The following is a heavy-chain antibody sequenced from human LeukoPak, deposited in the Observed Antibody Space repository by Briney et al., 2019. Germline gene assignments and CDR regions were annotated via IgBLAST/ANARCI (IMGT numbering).Heavy chain of an antibody. D-gene: IGHD6-19*01. CDR1: GFTFSTYS. CDR2: ISGTSNTI. J-gene: IGHJ4*02. V-gene: IGHV3-48*01. CDR3: ARDLGSYSSGWYMGFNY. Sequence: GGSLRLSCVASGFTFSTYSMNWVRQAPGKGLEWVSYISGTSNTIYYADSVKGRFTISRDNAKNSLYLQVNSLRVEDTAIYYCARDLGSYSSGWYMGFNYWGQGTLVTVSS.